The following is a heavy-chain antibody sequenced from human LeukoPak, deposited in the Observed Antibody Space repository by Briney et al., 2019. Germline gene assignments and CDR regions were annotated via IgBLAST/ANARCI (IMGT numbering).Heavy chain of an antibody. CDR2: IYYSGST. D-gene: IGHD1-26*01. CDR3: ARVEVGGLVYDAFDI. Sequence: SETLSLTCTVSGGSISSYYWSWIRQPPGKGLECIGYIYYSGSTNYNPSLKSRVTISVDTSKNQFSLKLSSVTAADTAVYYCARVEVGGLVYDAFDIWGQGTMVTVSS. J-gene: IGHJ3*02. V-gene: IGHV4-59*01. CDR1: GGSISSYY.